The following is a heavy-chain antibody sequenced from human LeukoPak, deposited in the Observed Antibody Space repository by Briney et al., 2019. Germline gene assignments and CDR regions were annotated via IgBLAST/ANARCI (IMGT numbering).Heavy chain of an antibody. CDR1: GGSFSGYY. CDR2: INHSGST. Sequence: SETLSLTCAVYGGSFSGYYWSWIRQPPGKGLEWIGEINHSGSTNYNPSLKSRVTISVDTSKNQFSLKLSSVTAADTAVYYCARGAPVLRYFDWLLPYFDYWGQGTLVTVSS. J-gene: IGHJ4*02. V-gene: IGHV4-34*01. D-gene: IGHD3-9*01. CDR3: ARGAPVLRYFDWLLPYFDY.